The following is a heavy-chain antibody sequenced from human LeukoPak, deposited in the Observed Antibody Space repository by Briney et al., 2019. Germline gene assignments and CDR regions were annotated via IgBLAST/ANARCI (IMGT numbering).Heavy chain of an antibody. D-gene: IGHD2-2*01. CDR2: INMYTANP. V-gene: IGHV7-4-1*02. Sequence: ASVKVSCKASGYTFTRYAINWLRQAPGQGLEWMGWINMYTANPAYAQGFTERFVFSLDTSVTTAYLQISNLKTEDTAIYYCARVQGYCSTTSCYPHYWGQGTLVTVSS. CDR1: GYTFTRYA. J-gene: IGHJ4*02. CDR3: ARVQGYCSTTSCYPHY.